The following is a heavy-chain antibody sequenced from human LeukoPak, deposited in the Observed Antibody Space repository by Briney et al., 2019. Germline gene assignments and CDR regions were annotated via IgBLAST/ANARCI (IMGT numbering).Heavy chain of an antibody. CDR2: IYHSGST. D-gene: IGHD4-17*01. CDR3: ARVNYGDYDPYFDY. Sequence: SETLSLTCAVYGGSFSGYYWGWIRQPPGKGLEWIGSIYHSGSTYYNPSLKSRVTISVDTSKNQFSLKLSSVTAADTAVYYCARVNYGDYDPYFDYWGQGTLVTVSS. CDR1: GGSFSGYY. V-gene: IGHV4-38-2*01. J-gene: IGHJ4*02.